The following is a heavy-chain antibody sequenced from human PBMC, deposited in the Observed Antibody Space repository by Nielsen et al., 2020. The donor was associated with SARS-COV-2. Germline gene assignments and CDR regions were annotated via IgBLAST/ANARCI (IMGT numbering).Heavy chain of an antibody. Sequence: SETLSLTCTVSGGSISSSSYYWGWIRQPPGKGLEWIGSIYYSGSTYYNPSLKSRVTISVDTSKNQFSLKLSSVTAADTAVYYCARDPVVVVAATPYWVVEASDGMDVWGQGTTVTVSS. CDR1: GGSISSSSYY. CDR2: IYYSGST. V-gene: IGHV4-39*07. J-gene: IGHJ6*02. D-gene: IGHD2-15*01. CDR3: ARDPVVVVAATPYWVVEASDGMDV.